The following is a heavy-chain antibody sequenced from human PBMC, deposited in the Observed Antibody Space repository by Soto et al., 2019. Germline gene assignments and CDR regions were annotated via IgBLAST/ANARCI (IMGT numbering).Heavy chain of an antibody. V-gene: IGHV1-2*04. CDR2: INPNSGGT. CDR1: GYTFTGYY. CDR3: ARDLGDGDYYFDY. J-gene: IGHJ4*02. D-gene: IGHD4-17*01. Sequence: QVQLVQSGAEVKKPGASVKVSCKASGYTFTGYYMHWVRQAPGQGLEWMGWINPNSGGTNYAQKFQGWVTMTRDTSLSTAYMELSRLRSDDTAVYYCARDLGDGDYYFDYWGQGTLVTVSS.